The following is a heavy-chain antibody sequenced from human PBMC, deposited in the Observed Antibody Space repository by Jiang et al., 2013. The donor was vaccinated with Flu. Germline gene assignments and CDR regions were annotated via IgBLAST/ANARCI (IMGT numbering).Heavy chain of an antibody. D-gene: IGHD3-22*01. J-gene: IGHJ4*02. V-gene: IGHV1-69*04. CDR2: IIPILGIA. Sequence: GAEVKKPGSSVKVSCKASGGTFSSYAISWVRQAPGQGLEWMGRIIPILGIANYAQKFQGRVTITADKSTSTAYMELSSLRSEDTAVYYCATDIKYYYDSSGYRGYYFDYWGQGTLVTVSS. CDR1: GGTFSSYA. CDR3: ATDIKYYYDSSGYRGYYFDY.